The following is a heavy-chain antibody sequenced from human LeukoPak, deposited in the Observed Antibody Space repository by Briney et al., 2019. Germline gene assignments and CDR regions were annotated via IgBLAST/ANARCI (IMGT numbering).Heavy chain of an antibody. D-gene: IGHD2-15*01. CDR1: GGSIRSNLYY. V-gene: IGHV4-39*07. CDR2: IFYSGNT. Sequence: SETLSLTCSVSGGSIRSNLYYWAWIRQSPGKGLEWIGSIFYSGNTYYNSSLKSRVTISVDTSKNQFSLNLTSVTAADTAVYYCARVAAKTVDYWGQGTLVTVSS. CDR3: ARVAAKTVDY. J-gene: IGHJ4*02.